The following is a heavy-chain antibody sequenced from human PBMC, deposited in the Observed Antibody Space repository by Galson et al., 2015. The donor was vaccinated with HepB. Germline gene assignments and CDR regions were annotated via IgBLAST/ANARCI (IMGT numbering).Heavy chain of an antibody. J-gene: IGHJ4*02. D-gene: IGHD1-26*01. Sequence: SVKVSCKASGGTFSSYTISWVRQAPGQGLERMGRIIPILGIANYAQKFQGRVTITADKSTSTAYMELSSLRSEDTAVYYCATEVGATAYYFDYWGQGTLVTVSS. V-gene: IGHV1-69*02. CDR2: IIPILGIA. CDR1: GGTFSSYT. CDR3: ATEVGATAYYFDY.